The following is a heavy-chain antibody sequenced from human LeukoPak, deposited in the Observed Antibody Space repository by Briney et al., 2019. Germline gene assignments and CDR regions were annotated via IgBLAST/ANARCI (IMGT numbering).Heavy chain of an antibody. J-gene: IGHJ2*01. CDR1: GFTFSSYS. V-gene: IGHV3-48*01. CDR3: ASYIAVARRYWYFDF. CDR2: ISSSSSTI. D-gene: IGHD6-19*01. Sequence: PGGSLRLSCAASGFTFSSYSMNWVRQAPGKGLECVSYISSSSSTIYYADSVKGRFTISRDNAKNSLYLQMNSLRAEDTAVYYCASYIAVARRYWYFDFWGRGTLVTVSS.